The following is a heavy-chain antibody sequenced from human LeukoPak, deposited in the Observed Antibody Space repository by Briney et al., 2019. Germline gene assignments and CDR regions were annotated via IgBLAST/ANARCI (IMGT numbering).Heavy chain of an antibody. Sequence: KPSQTLSLTCTVSGGSISSYYWSWIRQPPGKGLERIGYIYYSGSTNYNPSLKSRVTISVDTSKNQFSLKLSSVTAADTAVYYCARAKGGSYEKGRFDHWGQGTLVTVSS. D-gene: IGHD1-26*01. V-gene: IGHV4-59*01. CDR3: ARAKGGSYEKGRFDH. CDR1: GGSISSYY. J-gene: IGHJ4*02. CDR2: IYYSGST.